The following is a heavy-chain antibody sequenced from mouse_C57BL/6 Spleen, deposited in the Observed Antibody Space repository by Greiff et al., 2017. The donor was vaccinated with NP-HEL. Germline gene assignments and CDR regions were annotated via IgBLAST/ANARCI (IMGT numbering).Heavy chain of an antibody. Sequence: QVQLQQPGTELVKPGASVKLSCKASGYTFTSYWMHWVKQRPGQGLEWIGNIIPSNGGINYNEKFKSKATLTVDKSSSTAYMQLSSLTSEDSAVYYCQLGRAGYFGVWGTGTTVTVSS. CDR3: QLGRAGYFGV. CDR2: IIPSNGGI. V-gene: IGHV1-53*01. CDR1: GYTFTSYW. D-gene: IGHD4-1*02. J-gene: IGHJ1*03.